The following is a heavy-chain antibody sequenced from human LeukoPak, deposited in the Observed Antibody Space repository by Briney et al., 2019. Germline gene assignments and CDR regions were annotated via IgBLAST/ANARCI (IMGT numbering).Heavy chain of an antibody. CDR3: SRDYGMGV. CDR1: GFTFDDYA. Sequence: GGSLRLSCAASGFTFDDYAMHWVRQAPGKGLEWVSGISWNSGSIGYADSVKGRFTISRDNAKNSLYLQMNSLRAEDTALYYCSRDYGMGVWGQGTTVTVSS. J-gene: IGHJ6*02. CDR2: ISWNSGSI. V-gene: IGHV3-9*01.